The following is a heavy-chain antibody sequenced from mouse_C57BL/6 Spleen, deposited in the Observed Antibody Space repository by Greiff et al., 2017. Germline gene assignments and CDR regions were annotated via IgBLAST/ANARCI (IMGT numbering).Heavy chain of an antibody. CDR2: IDPSDSYT. J-gene: IGHJ4*01. Sequence: QVQLQQPGAELVRPGTSVKLSCKASGYTFTSYWMHWVKQRPGQGLEWIGVIDPSDSYTNYNQKFKGKATLTVDTSSSTAYMQLSSLTSEDSAVYYCARGGDYDVGAHAMDYWGQGTSVTVSS. V-gene: IGHV1-59*01. CDR3: ARGGDYDVGAHAMDY. CDR1: GYTFTSYW. D-gene: IGHD2-4*01.